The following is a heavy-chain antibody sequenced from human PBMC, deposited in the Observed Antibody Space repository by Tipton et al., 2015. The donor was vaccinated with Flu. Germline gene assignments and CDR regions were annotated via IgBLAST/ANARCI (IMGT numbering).Heavy chain of an antibody. CDR3: AKTTSSGYDGSGRDFDY. CDR2: IYHNSGST. J-gene: IGHJ4*02. V-gene: IGHV4-39*07. CDR1: GGSISSSSYY. D-gene: IGHD3-10*01. Sequence: TLSLTCTVSGGSISSSSYYWGWIRQPPGKGLEWIGSIYHNSGSTYYNPSLKSRVTISVDTSKNQFSLRLSSVTAADTAVYYCAKTTSSGYDGSGRDFDYWGQGTLVTVSS.